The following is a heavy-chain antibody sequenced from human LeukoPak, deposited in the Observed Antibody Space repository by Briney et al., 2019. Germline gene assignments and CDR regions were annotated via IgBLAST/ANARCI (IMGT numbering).Heavy chain of an antibody. V-gene: IGHV3-7*03. Sequence: PGGSLRLSCAASGFTFSSYWMSWVRQAPGKGLEWVANIKQDGGEKYYVDSVKGRFTISRDNAKNSLYLQMNSLRAEDTAVYYCAREEGKYYDFWSGYYTGSGNDYWGQGTLVTVSS. D-gene: IGHD3-3*01. CDR3: AREEGKYYDFWSGYYTGSGNDY. CDR2: IKQDGGEK. J-gene: IGHJ4*02. CDR1: GFTFSSYW.